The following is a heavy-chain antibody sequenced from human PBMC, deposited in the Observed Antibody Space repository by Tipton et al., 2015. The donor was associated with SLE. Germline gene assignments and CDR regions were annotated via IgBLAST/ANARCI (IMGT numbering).Heavy chain of an antibody. CDR1: GYSISSGYY. V-gene: IGHV4-38-2*02. J-gene: IGHJ6*02. CDR2: FSHSGST. Sequence: TLSLTCPVSGYSISSGYYWDWIRQPPGKGLEWIGSFSHSGSTYYNPSLKRRVTISVDTSKNQFSLRLSSVTAADTAVYYCARDPPSSYYYGMDVWGQGTTVTVSS. CDR3: ARDPPSSYYYGMDV. D-gene: IGHD3-10*01.